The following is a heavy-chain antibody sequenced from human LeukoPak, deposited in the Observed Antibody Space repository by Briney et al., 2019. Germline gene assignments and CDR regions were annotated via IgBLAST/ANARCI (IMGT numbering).Heavy chain of an antibody. J-gene: IGHJ4*02. D-gene: IGHD2-2*01. V-gene: IGHV1-69*10. CDR1: GGTFSSYA. CDR3: ASPSVGVVVPAATYPFDY. Sequence: SVKVSCKASGGTFSSYAISWVRQAPGQGLEWMGGIIPILGIANYAQKFQGRVTITADKSTSTAYMEQSSLRSEDTAVNYCASPSVGVVVPAATYPFDYWGQGTLVTVSS. CDR2: IIPILGIA.